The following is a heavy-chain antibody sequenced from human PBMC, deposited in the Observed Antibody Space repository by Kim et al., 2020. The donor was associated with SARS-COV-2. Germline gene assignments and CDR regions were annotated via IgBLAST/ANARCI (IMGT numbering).Heavy chain of an antibody. CDR3: AREGGDYREMDV. V-gene: IGHV3-13*01. D-gene: IGHD3-16*01. J-gene: IGHJ6*02. CDR1: GFTFSSYD. CDR2: IGTAGDT. Sequence: GGSLRLSCAASGFTFSSYDMHWVRQATGKGLEWVSAIGTAGDTYYPGSVKGRFTISRENAKNSLYLQMNSLRAGDTAVYYCAREGGDYREMDVWGQGTTVTVSS.